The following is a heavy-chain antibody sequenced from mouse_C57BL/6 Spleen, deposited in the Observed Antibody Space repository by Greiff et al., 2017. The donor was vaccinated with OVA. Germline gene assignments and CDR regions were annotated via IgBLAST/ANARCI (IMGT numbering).Heavy chain of an antibody. Sequence: QVQLKQSGPELVKPGASVKISCKASGYAFSSSWMNWVKQRPGKGLEWIGRIYPGDGDTNYNGKFKGKATLTADKSSSTAYMQLSSLTSEDSAVYFCARYWDGLYYFDYWGQGTTLTVSS. CDR3: ARYWDGLYYFDY. CDR1: GYAFSSSW. J-gene: IGHJ2*01. V-gene: IGHV1-82*01. CDR2: IYPGDGDT. D-gene: IGHD4-1*01.